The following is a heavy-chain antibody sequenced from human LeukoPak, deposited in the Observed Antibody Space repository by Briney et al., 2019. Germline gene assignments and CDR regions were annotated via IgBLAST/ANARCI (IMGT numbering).Heavy chain of an antibody. D-gene: IGHD3-10*01. V-gene: IGHV4-38-2*02. CDR3: ARTLPFGFPD. Sequence: SETLSLTCTVSGYSISSGYYWGWIRQPPGKGLEWIGSIYHSGSTYYNPSLKSRVTISVDTSKNQFSLKLSSVTAADTAVYYCARTLPFGFPDWGQGTLVTVSS. CDR2: IYHSGST. J-gene: IGHJ4*02. CDR1: GYSISSGYY.